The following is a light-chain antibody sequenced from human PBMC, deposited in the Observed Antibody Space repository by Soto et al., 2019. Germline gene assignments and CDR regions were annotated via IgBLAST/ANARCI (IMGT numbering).Light chain of an antibody. V-gene: IGKV3-15*01. Sequence: EILLTQSPFTLSVSPGERATLSCRASQSVSNNLAWYQQKPGQAPRLLIHGASTRATGIPARFSGSGSGTEFTLTISSLQSEDFAIYYCQRQSNWPRTFGQGTKVDIK. CDR1: QSVSNN. CDR2: GAS. CDR3: QRQSNWPRT. J-gene: IGKJ1*01.